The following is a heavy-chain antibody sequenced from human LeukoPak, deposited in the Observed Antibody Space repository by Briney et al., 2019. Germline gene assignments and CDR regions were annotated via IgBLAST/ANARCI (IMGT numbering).Heavy chain of an antibody. V-gene: IGHV1-8*01. CDR1: GYTFRDYE. CDR2: IHANSGKA. Sequence: ASVRVSCKTSGYTFRDYEINWVRQAPGLGLEWVAWIHANSGKAGSAQKFQGRVTLTRDTSTETAFMELSGLTSDDTATYFCARGHYGGNRYFDNWGQGTLVTVSS. D-gene: IGHD4-23*01. CDR3: ARGHYGGNRYFDN. J-gene: IGHJ4*02.